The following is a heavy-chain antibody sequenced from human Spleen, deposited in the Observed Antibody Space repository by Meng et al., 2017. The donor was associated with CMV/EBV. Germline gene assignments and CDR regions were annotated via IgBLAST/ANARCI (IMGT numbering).Heavy chain of an antibody. Sequence: SVKVSCKTSGYFFSDHFMHWVRQAPGQGLEWMGGIIPIFGTANYAQKFQGRVTITTDESTSTAYMELSSLRSEDTAVYYCASKYCSSTSCYLYGMDVWGQGTTVTVSS. CDR1: GYFFSDHF. D-gene: IGHD2-2*01. CDR2: IIPIFGTA. CDR3: ASKYCSSTSCYLYGMDV. V-gene: IGHV1-69*05. J-gene: IGHJ6*02.